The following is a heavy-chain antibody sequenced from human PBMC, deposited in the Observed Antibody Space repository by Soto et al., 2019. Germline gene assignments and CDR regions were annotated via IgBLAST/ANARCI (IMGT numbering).Heavy chain of an antibody. CDR1: GFTFSSYS. Sequence: PGGSLRLSCAASGFTFSSYSMNWVRQAPGKGLEWVSSISSSSSYIYYADSVKGRFTISRDNAKNSLYLQMNSLRAEDTAVYYCAREGYSSSWTEYYYYYGMDVWGQGTTVTVSS. CDR3: AREGYSSSWTEYYYYYGMDV. CDR2: ISSSSSYI. V-gene: IGHV3-21*01. J-gene: IGHJ6*02. D-gene: IGHD6-13*01.